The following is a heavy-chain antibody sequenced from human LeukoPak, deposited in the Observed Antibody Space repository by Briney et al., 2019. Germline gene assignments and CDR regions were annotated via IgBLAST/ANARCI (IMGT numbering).Heavy chain of an antibody. CDR3: AREKTGYNSALDGMDV. J-gene: IGHJ6*02. D-gene: IGHD6-19*01. V-gene: IGHV3-66*01. CDR1: GFTVISNY. Sequence: GGSLTLSCAASGFTVISNYMSWVRQAPGKGLEWVSAMYSGSSTYYADSVKGRFTISRDNSKNTLYLQMNSLRAEDTAVYYCAREKTGYNSALDGMDVWGQGTTVTVS. CDR2: MYSGSST.